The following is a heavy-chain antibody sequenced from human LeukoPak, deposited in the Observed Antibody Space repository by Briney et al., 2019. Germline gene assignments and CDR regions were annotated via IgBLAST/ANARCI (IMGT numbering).Heavy chain of an antibody. Sequence: PGSSLRLSCAASGFTFSRHGMHWVRQAPGKGLEWVAVIWYDGSDKYYADSVKGRFTISRDNSKNTLSLQMNSLRAEDTAVYYCARDRGSYYLDSWGQGTPVTVSS. CDR3: ARDRGSYYLDS. CDR1: GFTFSRHG. D-gene: IGHD3-16*01. J-gene: IGHJ4*02. CDR2: IWYDGSDK. V-gene: IGHV3-33*01.